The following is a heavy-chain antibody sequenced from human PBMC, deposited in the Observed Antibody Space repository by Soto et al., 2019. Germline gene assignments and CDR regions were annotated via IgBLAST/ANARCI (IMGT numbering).Heavy chain of an antibody. D-gene: IGHD3-22*01. Sequence: ASVDVSCRASGYTFTDYYVHWVRQAPGQGLEWMGWINPNSCGTKSAQKFQGRGTMTTDTSITTAYMELSRLRSDDTAVYYCARRKGDYYDSSGYHYYFDYWGQGTLVTVSS. CDR1: GYTFTDYY. CDR2: INPNSCGT. J-gene: IGHJ4*02. V-gene: IGHV1-2*02. CDR3: ARRKGDYYDSSGYHYYFDY.